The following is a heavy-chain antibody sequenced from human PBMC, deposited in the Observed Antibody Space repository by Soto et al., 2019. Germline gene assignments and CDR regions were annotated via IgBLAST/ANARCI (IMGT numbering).Heavy chain of an antibody. D-gene: IGHD2-15*01. Sequence: SGPTLVNPTQTLTLTCTFSGFSLSTSGMCVSWIRQPPGKALEWLALIDWDGDKYYSTSLKTRLTISKDTSKNQVVLTMTNMDPVDTATYYCARSPRRIYCSGGSCYGDGYYYYGMDVWGQGTTVTVSS. J-gene: IGHJ6*02. CDR2: IDWDGDK. CDR3: ARSPRRIYCSGGSCYGDGYYYYGMDV. V-gene: IGHV2-70*01. CDR1: GFSLSTSGMC.